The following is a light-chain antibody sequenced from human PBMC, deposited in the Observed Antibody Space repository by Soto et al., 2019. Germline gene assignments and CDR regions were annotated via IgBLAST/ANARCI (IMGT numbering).Light chain of an antibody. CDR2: DVS. Sequence: QSALTQPPSASGSPGQSVTISCTGTSSDVGGYNYVSWYQQLPGKAPKLMIYDVSKRPSGVPDRFSGSKSGNAASLTVSGLEDDDEAYYYCSSYTGSNDQIFGTGTKLTVL. CDR3: SSYTGSNDQI. CDR1: SSDVGGYNY. V-gene: IGLV2-8*01. J-gene: IGLJ1*01.